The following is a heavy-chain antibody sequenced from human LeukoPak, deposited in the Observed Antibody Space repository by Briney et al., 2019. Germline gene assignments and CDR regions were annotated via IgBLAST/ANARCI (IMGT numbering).Heavy chain of an antibody. CDR2: IIPILGIV. D-gene: IGHD5-18*01. CDR3: ARDGNYSYGLSY. V-gene: IGHV1-69*04. J-gene: IGHJ4*02. Sequence: SVKVSCKASGGTFSSYAISWVRQAPGQGLEWMGRIIPILGIVNYAQKFQGRVTITADKSTSTAYMELSSLRSEDTAVYYCARDGNYSYGLSYWGQGTLVTVSS. CDR1: GGTFSSYA.